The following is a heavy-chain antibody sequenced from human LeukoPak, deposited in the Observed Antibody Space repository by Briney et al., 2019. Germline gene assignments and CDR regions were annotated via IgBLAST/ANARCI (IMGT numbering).Heavy chain of an antibody. CDR3: AKALPGYSSGWYTAYAFDI. Sequence: GGSLRLSCAASGFTFSSYSMNWVRQAPGKGLEWVSFISTSSSYIYYADSLKGRFTISRDNAKKSLYLQMNSLRAEDTAVYYCAKALPGYSSGWYTAYAFDIWGQGTMVTVSS. CDR1: GFTFSSYS. D-gene: IGHD6-19*01. J-gene: IGHJ3*02. CDR2: ISTSSSYI. V-gene: IGHV3-21*01.